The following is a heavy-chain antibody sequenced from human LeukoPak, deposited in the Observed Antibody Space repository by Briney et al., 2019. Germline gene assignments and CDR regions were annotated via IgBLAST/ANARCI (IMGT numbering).Heavy chain of an antibody. CDR2: ISYDGSNK. CDR1: GFTFSSYA. J-gene: IGHJ4*02. CDR3: ARVSHNNYYDSSGPSDY. D-gene: IGHD3-22*01. V-gene: IGHV3-30-3*01. Sequence: PGGSLRLPCAASGFTFSSYAMHWVRQAPGKGLEWVAVISYDGSNKYYADSVKGRFTISRDNSKNTLYLQMSSLRAEDTAVYYCARVSHNNYYDSSGPSDYWGQGTLVTVSS.